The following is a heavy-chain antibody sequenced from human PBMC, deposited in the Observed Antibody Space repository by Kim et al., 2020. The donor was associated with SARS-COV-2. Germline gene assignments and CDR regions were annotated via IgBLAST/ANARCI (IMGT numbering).Heavy chain of an antibody. V-gene: IGHV3-74*01. CDR1: GFTFSDHW. J-gene: IGHJ6*02. Sequence: GGSLRLSCAASGFTFSDHWINWVRHAPGKGLVWVSRIGSVGSRTNYADSARGRFTMSSDNAENTVYLQMISVRAEDTAVYYCARGMFRDGLAVWGQGTTGTVSS. CDR3: ARGMFRDGLAV. D-gene: IGHD3-10*02. CDR2: IGSVGSRT.